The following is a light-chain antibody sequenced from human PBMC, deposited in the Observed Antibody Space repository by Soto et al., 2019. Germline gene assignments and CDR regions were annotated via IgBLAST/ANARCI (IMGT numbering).Light chain of an antibody. V-gene: IGKV2-28*01. CDR3: MQALQTPRT. J-gene: IGKJ1*01. CDR1: QSLLHYNAYNY. Sequence: DIVLTQSPLSLPVTPGEPASISCRSSQSLLHYNAYNYLDWYLQKPGQSPQLLIYLGSNRASGVPDRFSGSGSGTDFTLEISRVEAEDVGVYYCMQALQTPRTFGQGTKVEIK. CDR2: LGS.